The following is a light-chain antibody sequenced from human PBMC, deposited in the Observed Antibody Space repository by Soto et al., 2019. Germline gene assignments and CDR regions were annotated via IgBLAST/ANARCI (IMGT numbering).Light chain of an antibody. CDR1: SSNIGSNT. V-gene: IGLV1-44*01. Sequence: QAVLTQPPSASGTPGQMVTIACSGSSSNIGSNTVSWYQQLPGTAPKLLIYANNQRPSGVPDRVSGSKSGTSASLAISGLQSEDEADYYCEAWDDSLNGYVFGSGTKLTVL. J-gene: IGLJ1*01. CDR3: EAWDDSLNGYV. CDR2: ANN.